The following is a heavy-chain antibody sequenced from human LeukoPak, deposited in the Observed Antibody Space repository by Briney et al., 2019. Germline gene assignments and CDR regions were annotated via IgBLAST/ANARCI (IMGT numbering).Heavy chain of an antibody. D-gene: IGHD2-8*01. J-gene: IGHJ3*01. Sequence: PSDTLSLTCSVSGGSVSDYYWTWIRQSAGKGLEWIGRFYSRGTTTYNPSLKSRVAMALDASRNHFSLKLNSVTAEDTAVYYCATKPRWSHGFDVWGQGTMVTVSS. CDR1: GGSVSDYY. CDR3: ATKPRWSHGFDV. CDR2: FYSRGTT. V-gene: IGHV4-4*07.